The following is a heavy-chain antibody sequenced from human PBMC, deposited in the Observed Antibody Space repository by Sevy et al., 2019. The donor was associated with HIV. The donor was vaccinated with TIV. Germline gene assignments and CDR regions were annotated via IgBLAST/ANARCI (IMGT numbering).Heavy chain of an antibody. Sequence: GGSLRLSCVASGFTFSNYGMHWVRQAPGKGLEWVAVMSYDGRNKYYVDSVKGRITISRDNSKNTLYLQMNSLRAEDTAVYYCAKTSVAGTSTLYYFDYWGQGTLVTVSS. D-gene: IGHD1-7*01. V-gene: IGHV3-30*18. CDR3: AKTSVAGTSTLYYFDY. J-gene: IGHJ4*02. CDR1: GFTFSNYG. CDR2: MSYDGRNK.